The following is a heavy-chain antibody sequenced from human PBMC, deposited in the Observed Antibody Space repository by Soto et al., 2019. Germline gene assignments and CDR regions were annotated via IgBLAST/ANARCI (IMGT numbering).Heavy chain of an antibody. CDR2: IYHSGST. D-gene: IGHD3-22*01. V-gene: IGHV4-4*02. Sequence: SETLSLTCAVSGGSISSSNWWSWVRQPPGKGLEWIGEIYHSGSTNYNPSLKSRVTISVDKSKNQFSLKLSSVTAADTAVYYCATEITMIPKGGAFDIWGQGTMVTVSS. CDR3: ATEITMIPKGGAFDI. J-gene: IGHJ3*02. CDR1: GGSISSSNW.